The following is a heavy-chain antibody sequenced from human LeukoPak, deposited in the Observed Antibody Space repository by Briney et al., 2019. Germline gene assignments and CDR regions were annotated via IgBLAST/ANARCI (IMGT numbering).Heavy chain of an antibody. J-gene: IGHJ3*01. CDR3: AQGPNGDYIGAFDF. CDR2: IIGSGDRT. Sequence: PGGSLRLSCAASGLTFSNFAMTWVRQGPGKVLEWVSSIIGSGDRTYYAGSVKGRFTTSRDNSKNTLFLQMNSLRAEDTAIYYCAQGPNGDYIGAFDFWGQGTVVTVSS. D-gene: IGHD2-8*01. CDR1: GLTFSNFA. V-gene: IGHV3-23*01.